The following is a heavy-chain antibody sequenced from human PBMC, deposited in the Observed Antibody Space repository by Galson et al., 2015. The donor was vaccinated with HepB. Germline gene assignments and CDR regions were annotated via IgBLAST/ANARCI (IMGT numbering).Heavy chain of an antibody. D-gene: IGHD6-13*01. Sequence: SLRLSCAASGFTFSSYAMHWVRQAPGKGLEWVAVISYDGSNKYYADSVKGRFTISRDNSKNTLYLQMNSLRAEDTAVYYCARGPPHFHVAAAAPLDYWGQGTLVTVSS. V-gene: IGHV3-30*04. CDR1: GFTFSSYA. J-gene: IGHJ4*02. CDR3: ARGPPHFHVAAAAPLDY. CDR2: ISYDGSNK.